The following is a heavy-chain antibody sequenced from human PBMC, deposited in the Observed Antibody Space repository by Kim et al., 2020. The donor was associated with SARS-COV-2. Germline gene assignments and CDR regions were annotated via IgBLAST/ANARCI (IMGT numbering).Heavy chain of an antibody. D-gene: IGHD5-18*01. CDR2: ISSSGSTI. CDR1: GFTFSDYY. V-gene: IGHV3-11*01. Sequence: GGSLRLSCAASGFTFSDYYMSWIRQAPGKGLEWVSYISSSGSTIYYADSVKGRFTISRDNAKNSLYLQMNSLRAEDTAVYYCARDLIRGYSYGPGDYGMDVWGQGTTVTVSS. CDR3: ARDLIRGYSYGPGDYGMDV. J-gene: IGHJ6*02.